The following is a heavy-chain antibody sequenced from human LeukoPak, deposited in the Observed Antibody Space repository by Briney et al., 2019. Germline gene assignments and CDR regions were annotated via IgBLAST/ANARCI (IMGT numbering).Heavy chain of an antibody. CDR1: GGSLSSGSYY. V-gene: IGHV4-61*09. Sequence: PSQTLSLTCTVSGGSLSSGSYYWSWIRQPAGKGLEWIGHIYTSGSTNYNPSLKSRVTMSVDTSKNQFSLILSSVTAADTAVYYCARFNNDYVWGSYRPNWFDPWGQGTLVTVSS. CDR2: IYTSGST. CDR3: ARFNNDYVWGSYRPNWFDP. D-gene: IGHD3-16*02. J-gene: IGHJ5*02.